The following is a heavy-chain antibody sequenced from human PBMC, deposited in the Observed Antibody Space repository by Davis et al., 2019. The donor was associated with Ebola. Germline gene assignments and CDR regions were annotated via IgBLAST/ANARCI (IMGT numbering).Heavy chain of an antibody. D-gene: IGHD3-22*01. Sequence: PSETLSLTCAVYGGSFSGYYWSWIRQPPGKGLEWIGEINHSGSTNYNPSLKSRVTISVDTSKNQFSLKLSSVTAAVTAVYYCARGRIVVLDYWGQGTLVTVSS. CDR1: GGSFSGYY. CDR3: ARGRIVVLDY. V-gene: IGHV4-34*01. J-gene: IGHJ4*02. CDR2: INHSGST.